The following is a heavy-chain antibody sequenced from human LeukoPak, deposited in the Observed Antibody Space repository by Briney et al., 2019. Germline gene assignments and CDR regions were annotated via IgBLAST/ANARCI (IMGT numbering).Heavy chain of an antibody. CDR1: GGTFSSYA. V-gene: IGHV1-69*01. J-gene: IGHJ4*02. Sequence: GSSVKVSCKASGGTFSSYAISWVRQAPGQGREWMGGIIPIFGTANYAQKFQGRVTITADESTSTAYMELSSLRSEDTAVFYCARDFEYSSKHMVGLGPLLDYWGQGTLVTVSS. D-gene: IGHD6-6*01. CDR2: IIPIFGTA. CDR3: ARDFEYSSKHMVGLGPLLDY.